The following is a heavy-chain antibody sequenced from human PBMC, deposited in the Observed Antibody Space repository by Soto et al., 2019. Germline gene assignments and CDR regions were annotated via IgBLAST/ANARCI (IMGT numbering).Heavy chain of an antibody. D-gene: IGHD3-9*01. V-gene: IGHV3-21*01. J-gene: IGHJ6*02. CDR1: GFTFSSYS. CDR3: ASVSVLRYFDWSPGAYYYYGMDV. CDR2: ISSSSSYI. Sequence: PGGSLRLSCAASGFTFSSYSMNWVRQAPGKGLEWVSSISSSSSYIYYADSVKGRFTISRDNAKNSLYLQMNSLRAEDTAVYYCASVSVLRYFDWSPGAYYYYGMDVWGQGTTVTVS.